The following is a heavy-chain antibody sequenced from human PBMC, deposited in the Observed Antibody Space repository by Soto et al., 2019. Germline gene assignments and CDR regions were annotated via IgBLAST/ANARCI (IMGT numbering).Heavy chain of an antibody. CDR3: VRGRSYSVYDL. V-gene: IGHV4-4*07. CDR1: GGSISGHS. CDR2: IYPSGST. Sequence: SETLSLTCTVSGGSISGHSWIWIRQPAGKGLEWIGHIYPSGSTSYNPSLRSRVTLSLDTSSNQIFLNLTSVTAADTAVFYCVRGRSYSVYDLWGPGTLVT. D-gene: IGHD5-12*01. J-gene: IGHJ4*02.